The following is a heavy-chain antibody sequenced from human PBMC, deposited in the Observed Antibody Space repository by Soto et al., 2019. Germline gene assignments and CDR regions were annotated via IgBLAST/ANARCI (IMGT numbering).Heavy chain of an antibody. CDR2: INHSGST. CDR1: GGSVSGYY. D-gene: IGHD6-19*01. V-gene: IGHV4-34*01. Sequence: XATLSLSFAVYGGSVSGYYWSWIRQPPGKGLEWIGEINHSGSTNYNPSLKSRVTISVDTSKNQFSLKLSSVTAADTAVYYCARNSHIAVAGSSFDPWGQGTLVTVSS. CDR3: ARNSHIAVAGSSFDP. J-gene: IGHJ5*02.